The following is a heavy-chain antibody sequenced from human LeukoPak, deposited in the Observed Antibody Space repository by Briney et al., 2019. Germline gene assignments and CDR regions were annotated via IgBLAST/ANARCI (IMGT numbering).Heavy chain of an antibody. J-gene: IGHJ3*02. CDR1: GFTFSNAW. D-gene: IGHD4-11*01. V-gene: IGHV3-15*01. CDR2: IKSKTDGGTT. CDR3: ARVYSDYSLGTFDI. Sequence: GGSLRLSCAASGFTFSNAWMSWVRQAPGKGLEWVGRIKSKTDGGTTDYAAPVKGRFTISRDDSKNTLYLQMNSLKTEDTAVYYCARVYSDYSLGTFDIWGQGTIVTVSS.